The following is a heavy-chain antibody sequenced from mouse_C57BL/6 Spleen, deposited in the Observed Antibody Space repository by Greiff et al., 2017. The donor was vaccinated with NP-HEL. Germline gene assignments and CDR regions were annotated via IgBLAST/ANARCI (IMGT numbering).Heavy chain of an antibody. J-gene: IGHJ3*01. CDR2: ISSGSSTI. V-gene: IGHV5-17*01. CDR1: GFTFSDYG. D-gene: IGHD2-4*01. CDR3: ARPDYDFDGGFAY. Sequence: EVQLEESGGGLVKPGGSLKLSCAASGFTFSDYGMHWVRQAPEKGLEWVAYISSGSSTIYYADTVKGRFTISRDNAKNTLFLQMTSLRSEDTAMYYCARPDYDFDGGFAYWGQGTLVTVSA.